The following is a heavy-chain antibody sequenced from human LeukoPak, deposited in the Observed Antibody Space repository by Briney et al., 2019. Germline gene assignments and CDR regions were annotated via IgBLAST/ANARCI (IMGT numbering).Heavy chain of an antibody. CDR2: ISHDGSNK. Sequence: PGGSLRLSCAASGFTFSIYGMHWVRQAPGKGLEWVAVISHDGSNKYYADSVKGRFTISRDNSKNTLYLQMNSLRAEDTAVYYCAGNYGPYYFDYWGQGTLVTVSS. J-gene: IGHJ4*02. CDR1: GFTFSIYG. D-gene: IGHD3-10*01. CDR3: AGNYGPYYFDY. V-gene: IGHV3-30*03.